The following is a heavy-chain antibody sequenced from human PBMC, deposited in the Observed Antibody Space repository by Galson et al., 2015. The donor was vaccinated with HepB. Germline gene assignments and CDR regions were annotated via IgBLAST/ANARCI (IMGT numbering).Heavy chain of an antibody. Sequence: SVKVSCKASGFTFTSSAVQWVRQARGQRLEWIGWIVVGSGNTNYAQKFQERVTITRDMSTSTAYMELSSLRSEDTAVYYCAATLPSTSCYHPWGQGTLVTVSS. CDR1: GFTFTSSA. D-gene: IGHD2-2*01. V-gene: IGHV1-58*01. CDR3: AATLPSTSCYHP. CDR2: IVVGSGNT. J-gene: IGHJ5*02.